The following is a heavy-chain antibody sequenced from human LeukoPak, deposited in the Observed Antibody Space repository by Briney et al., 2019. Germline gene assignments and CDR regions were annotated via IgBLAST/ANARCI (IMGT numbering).Heavy chain of an antibody. J-gene: IGHJ4*02. V-gene: IGHV3-48*01. CDR1: GFTFSNYI. CDR3: AKDSQDGYSRYYFDY. D-gene: IGHD5-24*01. Sequence: GGSLRLSCAASGFTFSNYIMNWVRQAPGKGLEWVSYISSRSSTIYYADSVKGRFTISRDNAKNSLYLQMNSLRAEDTAVYYCAKDSQDGYSRYYFDYWGQGTLVTVSS. CDR2: ISSRSSTI.